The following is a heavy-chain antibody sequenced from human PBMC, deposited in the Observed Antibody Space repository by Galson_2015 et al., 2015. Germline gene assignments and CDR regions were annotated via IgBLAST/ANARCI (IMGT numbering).Heavy chain of an antibody. CDR3: AKNLEAAASYGMDV. CDR1: GFTFSSYA. V-gene: IGHV3-23*01. CDR2: ISGSGGST. D-gene: IGHD1-1*01. Sequence: SLRLSCAASGFTFSSYAMSWVRQAPGKGLEWVSAISGSGGSTYYADSVKGRFTIPRDNSKNTLCLQMNSLRAEDTAVYYCAKNLEAAASYGMDVWGQGTTVTVSS. J-gene: IGHJ6*02.